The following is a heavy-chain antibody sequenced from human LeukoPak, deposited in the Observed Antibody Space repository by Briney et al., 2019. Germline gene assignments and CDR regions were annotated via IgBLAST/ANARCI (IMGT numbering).Heavy chain of an antibody. Sequence: LPGGSLRLSCAASGFTVSSNYMSWVRQAPGKGLEWVSGISGSGGSTYYADSVKGRFTISRDNSKNTLYLQMNSLRAEDTAVYYCTKDHTLYCSSTSCYAPSFDYWGQGTLVTVSS. CDR3: TKDHTLYCSSTSCYAPSFDY. CDR1: GFTVSSNY. V-gene: IGHV3-23*01. D-gene: IGHD2-2*01. J-gene: IGHJ4*02. CDR2: ISGSGGST.